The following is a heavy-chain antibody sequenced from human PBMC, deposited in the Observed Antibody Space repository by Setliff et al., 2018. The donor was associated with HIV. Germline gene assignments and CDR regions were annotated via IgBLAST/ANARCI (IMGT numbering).Heavy chain of an antibody. CDR1: GYTFTSYY. V-gene: IGHV1-46*01. D-gene: IGHD1-26*01. Sequence: ASVKVSCKTPGYTFTSYYMHWIRQAPGQGLEWMGMIDPMMGITTNAQKLQGRVTMTRDTSASTVYMNLRSLKSEDTAMYYCAKDRGVGATGSVFDIWGQGTMVTVS. CDR2: IDPMMGIT. J-gene: IGHJ3*02. CDR3: AKDRGVGATGSVFDI.